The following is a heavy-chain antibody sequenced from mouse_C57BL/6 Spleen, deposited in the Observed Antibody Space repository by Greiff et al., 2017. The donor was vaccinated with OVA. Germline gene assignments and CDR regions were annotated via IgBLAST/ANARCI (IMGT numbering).Heavy chain of an antibody. CDR1: GFSLSTFGMG. J-gene: IGHJ3*01. CDR3: ARIASGSSLAWFAY. V-gene: IGHV8-8*01. CDR2: IWWDDDK. D-gene: IGHD1-1*01. Sequence: QVTLKVSGPGILQPSQTLSLTCSFSGFSLSTFGMGVGWIRQPSGKGLEWLAHIWWDDDKYYNPALKSRPTLSKDTSKNQVFLKIANVDTADTATYYCARIASGSSLAWFAYWGQGTLVTVSA.